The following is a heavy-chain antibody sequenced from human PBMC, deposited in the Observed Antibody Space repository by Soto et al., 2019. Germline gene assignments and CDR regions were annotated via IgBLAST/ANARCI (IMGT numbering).Heavy chain of an antibody. CDR2: IWNDGSNK. J-gene: IGHJ4*02. CDR1: GFTFSSYH. CDR3: ARWTGHSSGYYEY. D-gene: IGHD3-22*01. Sequence: GGSLRLSCAASGFTFSSYHIHWVRQAPGKGLEWVALIWNDGSNKFYADSVKGRFTISRDNSKNTLYLQMNSLRAEDTAVYYCARWTGHSSGYYEYWGQGT. V-gene: IGHV3-33*01.